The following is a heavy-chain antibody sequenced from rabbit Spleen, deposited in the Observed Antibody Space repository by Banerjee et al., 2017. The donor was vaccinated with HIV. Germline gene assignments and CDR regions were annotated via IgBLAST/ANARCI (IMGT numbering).Heavy chain of an antibody. Sequence: QSLEESGGGLVKPGASLTLTCKASGFSFNSGYDMCWVRQAPGKGLEWIGCIYTGSGSTYYASWAKGRFTISSDNAQNTLYLQLNSLTAADTATYFCVRDQAGDAGYGPYYFNLWGQGTLVTVS. CDR2: IYTGSGST. D-gene: IGHD4-2*01. CDR1: GFSFNSGYD. V-gene: IGHV1S40*01. J-gene: IGHJ4*01. CDR3: VRDQAGDAGYGPYYFNL.